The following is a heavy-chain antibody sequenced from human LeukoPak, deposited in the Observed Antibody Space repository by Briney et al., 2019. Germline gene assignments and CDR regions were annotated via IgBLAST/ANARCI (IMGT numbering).Heavy chain of an antibody. D-gene: IGHD3-9*01. Sequence: ASVKVSCKAFAYTFSTYGLGWVRQAPGQGLEWMGWISSYKDNTNYAQKFRGRVTMTTDRSTSTAYMELSSLRSEDTAVYYCARAALRYFDWLLPGAFDIWGQGTMVTVSS. CDR1: AYTFSTYG. CDR3: ARAALRYFDWLLPGAFDI. J-gene: IGHJ3*02. CDR2: ISSYKDNT. V-gene: IGHV1-18*01.